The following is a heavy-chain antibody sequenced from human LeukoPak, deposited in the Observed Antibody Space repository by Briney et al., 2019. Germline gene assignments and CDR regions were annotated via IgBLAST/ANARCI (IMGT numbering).Heavy chain of an antibody. CDR2: IYYSGST. V-gene: IGHV4-39*01. D-gene: IGHD6-19*01. CDR3: ARHRVSSGWTVDY. Sequence: SETLSLTCTVSGGSISSNSYYWGWIRQPPGKGLEWIGSIYYSGSTYNNPSLKSRVTISVDTSKNQFSLKLTSVTAADTGVYYCARHRVSSGWTVDYRGQGTLVPVSS. CDR1: GGSISSNSYY. J-gene: IGHJ4*02.